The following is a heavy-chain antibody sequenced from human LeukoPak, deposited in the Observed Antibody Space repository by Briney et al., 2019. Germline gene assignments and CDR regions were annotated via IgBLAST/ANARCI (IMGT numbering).Heavy chain of an antibody. J-gene: IGHJ4*02. CDR1: GFTFSSYA. CDR2: IYSGGRT. V-gene: IGHV3-53*01. CDR3: AIYDSSGYYNY. D-gene: IGHD3-22*01. Sequence: GGSLRLSCAASGFTFSSYAMSWVRQAPGKGLEWASVIYSGGRTFYADSVRGRFTISRDNSKNTLYLQMNSLRAEDTAVYYCAIYDSSGYYNYWGQGTLVTVSS.